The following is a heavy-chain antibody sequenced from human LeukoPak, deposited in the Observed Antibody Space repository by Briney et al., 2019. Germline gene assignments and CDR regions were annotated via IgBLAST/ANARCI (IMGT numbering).Heavy chain of an antibody. V-gene: IGHV3-23*01. D-gene: IGHD2-15*01. J-gene: IGHJ6*03. CDR1: GFTFSSYA. CDR2: ISGSGGST. CDR3: TRVSGVVYYDFMDV. Sequence: GALRLSCAASGFTFSSYAMSWVRQAPGKGLEWVSAISGSGGSTYYADSVKGRFTISRDNANNSVYLQMNSLRVEDTAVYYCTRVSGVVYYDFMDVWGKGTTVTVSS.